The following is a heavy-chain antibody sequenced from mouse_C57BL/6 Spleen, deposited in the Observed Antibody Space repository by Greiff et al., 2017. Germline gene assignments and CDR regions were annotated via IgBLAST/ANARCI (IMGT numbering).Heavy chain of an antibody. J-gene: IGHJ4*01. CDR1: GFSLSTFGMG. Sequence: QVTLKVSGPGILQPSQTLSLTCSFSGFSLSTFGMGVGWLRQPSGKGLVWLAHIWWDDDKYYNPALKSRLTIAKDTSNNQVFLKIANVDTADTATYYCARGLYEGYPYAMDYWGQGTSGTVSS. CDR3: ARGLYEGYPYAMDY. V-gene: IGHV8-8*01. CDR2: IWWDDDK. D-gene: IGHD2-3*01.